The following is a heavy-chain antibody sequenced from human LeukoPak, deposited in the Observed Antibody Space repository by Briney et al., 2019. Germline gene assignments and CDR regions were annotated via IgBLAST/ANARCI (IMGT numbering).Heavy chain of an antibody. J-gene: IGHJ4*02. Sequence: SVKVSCKASGGTFSSYAISWVRQAPGQGLEWVGGIIPIFGTANYAQKFQGRVTITAEESTSTAYMELSSLRSEDTAVYYCASGSGYHSRYFDYWGQGTLVTVSS. CDR2: IIPIFGTA. V-gene: IGHV1-69*13. D-gene: IGHD3-22*01. CDR3: ASGSGYHSRYFDY. CDR1: GGTFSSYA.